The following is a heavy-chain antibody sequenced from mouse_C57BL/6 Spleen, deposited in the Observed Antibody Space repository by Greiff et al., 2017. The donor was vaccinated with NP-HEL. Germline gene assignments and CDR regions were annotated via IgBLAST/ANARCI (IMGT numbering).Heavy chain of an antibody. Sequence: LQQSGPELVKPGASVKMSCKASGYTFTDYNMHWVKQSHGKSLEWIGYINPNNGGTSYNQKFKGKATLTVNKSSSTAYMELRSLTSEDSAVYYCASGYYGSLGYWGQGTTLTVSS. J-gene: IGHJ2*01. V-gene: IGHV1-22*01. CDR1: GYTFTDYN. D-gene: IGHD1-1*01. CDR3: ASGYYGSLGY. CDR2: INPNNGGT.